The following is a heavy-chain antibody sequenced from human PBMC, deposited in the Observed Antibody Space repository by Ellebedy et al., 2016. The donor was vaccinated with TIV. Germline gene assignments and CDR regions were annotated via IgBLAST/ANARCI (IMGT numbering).Heavy chain of an antibody. V-gene: IGHV1-69*04. CDR1: GGTFSSYA. Sequence: SVKVSXXASGGTFSSYAISWVRQAPGQGLEWMGRIIPILGIANYAQKFQGRVTITADKSTSTAYMELSSLRSEDTAVYYCARALRGSGSYGMDVWGQGTTVTVSS. D-gene: IGHD3-10*01. CDR2: IIPILGIA. CDR3: ARALRGSGSYGMDV. J-gene: IGHJ6*02.